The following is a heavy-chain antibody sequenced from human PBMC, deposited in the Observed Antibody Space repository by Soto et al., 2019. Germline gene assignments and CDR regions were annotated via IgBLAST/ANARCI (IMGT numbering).Heavy chain of an antibody. J-gene: IGHJ4*02. CDR2: IRGERYGGTP. CDR1: GFTFGDYA. CDR3: ATRPRNTNGYHFDC. D-gene: IGHD5-18*01. Sequence: SLRLSCTGSGFTFGDYAMSWFRQTPGKGLECVGFIRGERYGGTPDYAASVKGRFTISRDDSKSVAYLQMNSLNSEDTGVYYCATRPRNTNGYHFDCWGQGTLVTVSS. V-gene: IGHV3-49*03.